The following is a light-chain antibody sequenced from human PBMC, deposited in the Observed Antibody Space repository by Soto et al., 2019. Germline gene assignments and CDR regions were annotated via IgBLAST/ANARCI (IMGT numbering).Light chain of an antibody. Sequence: QSALTQPASVSGSPGQSITISCTGTSSDIGRFIYVSWYQQHPGKVPKLMIYEVSNRPSAVSNRFSGSKSGNTASLTISGLQAEDEADYYCSPHTISNPQVFGGGTKLPVL. CDR2: EVS. CDR1: SSDIGRFIY. J-gene: IGLJ3*02. V-gene: IGLV2-14*01. CDR3: SPHTISNPQV.